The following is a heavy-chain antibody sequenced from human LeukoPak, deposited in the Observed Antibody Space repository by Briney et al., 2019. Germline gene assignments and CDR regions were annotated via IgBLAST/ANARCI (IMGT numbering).Heavy chain of an antibody. Sequence: GGSLRLSCAASGFTVSSNYMSWVRQAPGKGLEWVSVIYSGGSTYYADSVKGRFTISRDNSKNTLYLQMNSLRAEDTAVYYCARVEQWLVPAFDIWGQGTMVTVSS. V-gene: IGHV3-66*01. CDR3: ARVEQWLVPAFDI. CDR1: GFTVSSNY. D-gene: IGHD6-19*01. J-gene: IGHJ3*02. CDR2: IYSGGST.